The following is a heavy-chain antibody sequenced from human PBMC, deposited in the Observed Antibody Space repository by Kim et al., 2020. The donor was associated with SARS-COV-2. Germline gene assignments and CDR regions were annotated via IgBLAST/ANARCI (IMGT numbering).Heavy chain of an antibody. V-gene: IGHV3-48*02. CDR2: ISSSGTTK. Sequence: GGSLRLSCAASGFTFSDYSMNWVRQAPGKGLQWVSYISSSGTTKSYADSVRGRFIISRDNAKNSLYLQMNSLGDEDTAVYYCAIKYKSQGSIPTLDSSG. J-gene: IGHJ5*01. D-gene: IGHD2-21*01. CDR1: GFTFSDYS. CDR3: AIKYKSQGSIPTLDS.